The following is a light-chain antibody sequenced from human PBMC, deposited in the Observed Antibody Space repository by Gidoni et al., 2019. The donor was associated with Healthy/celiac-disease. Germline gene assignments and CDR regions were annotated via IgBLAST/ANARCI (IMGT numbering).Light chain of an antibody. J-gene: IGLJ2*01. Sequence: QSVLTQPLSVSGAPGQRVTMSCTGSSSNIGAGYDVHWYQQLPGTAPKLLIYGNSNRPSGVPDRFSGSKSGTSASLAITGLQAEDEADYYCQSYDSSLSGGVFGGGTKLTVL. CDR1: SSNIGAGYD. V-gene: IGLV1-40*01. CDR3: QSYDSSLSGGV. CDR2: GNS.